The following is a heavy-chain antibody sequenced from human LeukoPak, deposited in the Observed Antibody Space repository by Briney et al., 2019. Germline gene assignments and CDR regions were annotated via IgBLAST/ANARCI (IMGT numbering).Heavy chain of an antibody. V-gene: IGHV4-4*07. CDR1: GGSISSYY. Sequence: SETLSLTCTVSGGSISSYYWSWIRQPAGKGLEWIGRTYTSCSTNYNPSLKNRVTMSVDTSKNQFSLKLSSVTAADTAVYYCATGSYWGGDYWGQGTLVSVSS. CDR3: ATGSYWGGDY. D-gene: IGHD1-26*01. J-gene: IGHJ4*02. CDR2: TYTSCST.